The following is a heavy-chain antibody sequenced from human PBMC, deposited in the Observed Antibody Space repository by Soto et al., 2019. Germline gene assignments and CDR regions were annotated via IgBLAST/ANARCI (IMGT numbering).Heavy chain of an antibody. Sequence: EVQLLESGGGLVQPGGSLRLSCAGSGFTFSTYAMSWVRQAPGKGLEWVSTISGRGGKSYYADSVKGRFTISRDNSKNTLYLQMNSLRAEDTAVYFCAKEKEDSSGPWYSYGMDVWGQGTTVTVSS. CDR3: AKEKEDSSGPWYSYGMDV. CDR2: ISGRGGKS. D-gene: IGHD6-19*01. V-gene: IGHV3-23*01. CDR1: GFTFSTYA. J-gene: IGHJ6*02.